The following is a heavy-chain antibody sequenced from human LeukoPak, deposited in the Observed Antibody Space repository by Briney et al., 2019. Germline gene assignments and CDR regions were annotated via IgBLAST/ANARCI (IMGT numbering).Heavy chain of an antibody. CDR1: GFTFSSYA. D-gene: IGHD3-10*01. CDR2: ISYDGGIT. J-gene: IGHJ4*02. V-gene: IGHV3-30*01. CDR3: ARDSTYYYASGSSGPHYFDY. Sequence: GGSLRLSCAASGFTFSSYAMHWVRQAPGKGLEWVAVISYDGGITNYADSVKGRFTISGDNSKNTLYLQLNSLRAEDAAVYYCARDSTYYYASGSSGPHYFDYWGQGTLVTVSS.